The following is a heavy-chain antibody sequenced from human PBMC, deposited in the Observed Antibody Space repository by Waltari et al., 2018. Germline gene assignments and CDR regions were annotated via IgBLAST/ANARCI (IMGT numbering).Heavy chain of an antibody. V-gene: IGHV4-39*07. D-gene: IGHD2-15*01. CDR1: GGSISSSSYY. CDR3: ARDGLGYCSGGSCHTPDY. J-gene: IGHJ4*02. CDR2: IYYSGST. Sequence: QLQLQESGPGLVKPSETLSLTCTVSGGSISSSSYYWGWIRQPPGKGLEWIGSIYYSGSTDYNPSLKSRVTISVDTSKNQFSLKLSSVTAADTAVYYCARDGLGYCSGGSCHTPDYWGQGTLVTVSS.